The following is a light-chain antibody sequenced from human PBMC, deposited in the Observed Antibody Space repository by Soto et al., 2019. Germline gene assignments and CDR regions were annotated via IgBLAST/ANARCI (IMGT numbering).Light chain of an antibody. Sequence: EVELTQSPGTLSLSPKERATHSCRASQSVSSSYLAWYQQKPGQAPRLLIYGASSRATGIPDRFSGSGSGTDFTLTISRLEPEDFAVYYCQQYGSSRTFGQGTKVDIK. V-gene: IGKV3-20*01. CDR2: GAS. CDR1: QSVSSSY. CDR3: QQYGSSRT. J-gene: IGKJ1*01.